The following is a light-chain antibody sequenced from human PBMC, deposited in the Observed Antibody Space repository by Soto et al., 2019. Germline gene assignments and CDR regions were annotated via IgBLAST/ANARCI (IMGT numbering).Light chain of an antibody. V-gene: IGKV1-39*01. Sequence: DIQMTHSPSSLSASVGDRVTITCRASQSISSYLNWYQQKPGKAPKLLIHAASSLQSGVPSRFSGRGSGTDFTLTISSLQPEDFATYYCQQSYSTPLTFGGGTKVEIK. CDR1: QSISSY. CDR3: QQSYSTPLT. CDR2: AAS. J-gene: IGKJ4*01.